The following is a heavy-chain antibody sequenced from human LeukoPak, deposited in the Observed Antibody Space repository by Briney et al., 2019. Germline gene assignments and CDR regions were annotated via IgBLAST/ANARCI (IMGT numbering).Heavy chain of an antibody. CDR2: IIPIFGTA. V-gene: IGHV1-69*05. CDR3: AREAHYYDSSGYYIYYYYYMDV. CDR1: GYTFTGYY. D-gene: IGHD3-22*01. Sequence: SVKVSCKASGYTFTGYYMHWLRQAPGQGLEWMGRIIPIFGTANYAQKFQGRVTITTDESTSTAYMELSSLRSEDTAVYYCAREAHYYDSSGYYIYYYYYMDVWGKGTTVTVSS. J-gene: IGHJ6*03.